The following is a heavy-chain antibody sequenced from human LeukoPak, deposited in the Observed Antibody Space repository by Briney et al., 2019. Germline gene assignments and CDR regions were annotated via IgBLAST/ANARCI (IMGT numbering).Heavy chain of an antibody. CDR1: GGSFSGYY. Sequence: SETLSLTCAVYGGSFSGYYWSWIRQPPGKGLEWIGEINHSGSTNYNPSLKSRVTISVDTSKNQFSLKLSTVTAADTAVYYCARGPFDYWGQGTLVTVSS. V-gene: IGHV4-34*01. J-gene: IGHJ4*02. CDR3: ARGPFDY. CDR2: INHSGST.